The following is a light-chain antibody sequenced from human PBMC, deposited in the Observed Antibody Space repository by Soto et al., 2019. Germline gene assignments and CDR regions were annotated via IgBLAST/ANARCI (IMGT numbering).Light chain of an antibody. CDR3: AAWDDSLSGRVV. CDR2: RNN. Sequence: QSVLTQPPSASGTPGQRVTISCTGSSSNIGSNYVYWYQQLPGTAPHLLIYRNNNRPSAVPDRFSGSKSGTSASLAISGLRSEDEADYYCAAWDDSLSGRVVFGGGTKLTVL. J-gene: IGLJ2*01. V-gene: IGLV1-47*01. CDR1: SSNIGSNY.